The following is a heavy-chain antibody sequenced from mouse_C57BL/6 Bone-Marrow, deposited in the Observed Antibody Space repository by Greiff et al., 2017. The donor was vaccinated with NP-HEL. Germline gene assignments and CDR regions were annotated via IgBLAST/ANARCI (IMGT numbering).Heavy chain of an antibody. D-gene: IGHD1-1*02. CDR3: ASEENNYYGSYYAMDY. Sequence: QVQLQQSGPELVKPGASVKLSCKASGYTFTSYWMHWVKQRPGRGLEWIGRIDPNSGGTKYNEKFKSKATLTVDKPSSTAYMQFSRLTSEDAAVYYCASEENNYYGSYYAMDYWGQGTSVTVSS. CDR1: GYTFTSYW. V-gene: IGHV1-72*01. J-gene: IGHJ4*01. CDR2: IDPNSGGT.